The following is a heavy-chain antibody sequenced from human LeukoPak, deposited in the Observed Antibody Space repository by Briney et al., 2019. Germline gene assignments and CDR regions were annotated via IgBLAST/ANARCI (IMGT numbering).Heavy chain of an antibody. CDR2: ISYDGSNK. J-gene: IGHJ6*02. CDR1: GFTFSSYG. Sequence: PGGSLRLSCAASGFTFSSYGMHWVRQAPGKGLEWVAVISYDGSNKYYADSVKGRFTISRDNSKNTLYLQMNSLRAEDTAVYYCAKDDIVVVPAAMTRYGMDVWGQGTTVTVSS. D-gene: IGHD2-2*01. CDR3: AKDDIVVVPAAMTRYGMDV. V-gene: IGHV3-30*18.